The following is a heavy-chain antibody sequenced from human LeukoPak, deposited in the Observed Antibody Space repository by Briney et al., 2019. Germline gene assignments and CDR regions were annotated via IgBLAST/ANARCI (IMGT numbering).Heavy chain of an antibody. Sequence: GGSLRLSCAASGFTFSSYAMHWVRQAPGKGLEYVSAISSNGGSTYYANSVKGRFTISRDNSKNTLYLQMNSLRAEDTAVYYCATSRYDSSGYYGIMGYWGQGTLVTVSS. CDR3: ATSRYDSSGYYGIMGY. D-gene: IGHD3-22*01. CDR1: GFTFSSYA. CDR2: ISSNGGST. J-gene: IGHJ4*02. V-gene: IGHV3-64*01.